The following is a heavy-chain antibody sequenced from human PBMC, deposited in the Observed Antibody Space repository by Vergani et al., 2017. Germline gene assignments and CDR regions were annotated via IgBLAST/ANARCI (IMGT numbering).Heavy chain of an antibody. D-gene: IGHD3-3*01. CDR2: IYYSGST. J-gene: IGHJ3*02. CDR3: ARHLGSITMFVGVITHAFDI. V-gene: IGHV4-39*01. Sequence: QLQLQESGPGLVKPSETLSLTCTVSGGSISSSSYYWGWIRQPPGKGLEWIGSIYYSGSTYYNPSLKSRVNISVDTSKNQFSLKLSSVTAADTAVYYCARHLGSITMFVGVITHAFDIWGQGTMVTVSS. CDR1: GGSISSSSYY.